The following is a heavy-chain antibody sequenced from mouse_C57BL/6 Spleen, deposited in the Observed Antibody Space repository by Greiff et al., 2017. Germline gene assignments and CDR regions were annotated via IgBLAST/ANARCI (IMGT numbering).Heavy chain of an antibody. CDR1: GFTFSDYG. CDR2: ISSGSSTI. Sequence: EVKLMESGGGLVKPGGSLKLSCAASGFTFSDYGMHWVRQAPEKGLEWVAYISSGSSTIYYADTVKGRFPISRDNAKNTLFLQMTSLRSEDTAMYYCARSYYGYYYAMDYWGQGTSVTVSS. D-gene: IGHD1-1*01. CDR3: ARSYYGYYYAMDY. J-gene: IGHJ4*01. V-gene: IGHV5-17*01.